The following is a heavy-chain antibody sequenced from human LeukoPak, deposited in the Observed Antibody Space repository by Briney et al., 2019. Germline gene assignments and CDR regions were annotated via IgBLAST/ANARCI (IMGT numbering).Heavy chain of an antibody. Sequence: SETLSLTCAVYGGSFNGYYWTWIRQPPGKGLEWIGEINHSGSTDYNPSLKSRVTISVDTSKNQFSLKLSSVTAADTAVYYCARWHGSGMNYMDVWGKGTTVTVSS. CDR1: GGSFNGYY. CDR2: INHSGST. J-gene: IGHJ6*03. CDR3: ARWHGSGMNYMDV. V-gene: IGHV4-34*01. D-gene: IGHD3-10*01.